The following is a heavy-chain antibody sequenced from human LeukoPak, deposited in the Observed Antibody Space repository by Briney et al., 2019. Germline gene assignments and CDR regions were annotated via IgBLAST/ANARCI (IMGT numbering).Heavy chain of an antibody. CDR3: ARHTVSDWYFDL. CDR2: IYHSGST. V-gene: IGHV4-30-2*03. D-gene: IGHD4-17*01. Sequence: SQTLSLTCTVSGGSISSGGYYWSWIRQPPGKGLEWIGYIYHSGSTYYNPSLKSRVTISVDTSKNQFSLKLRSVTAADTAVYYCARHTVSDWYFDLWGRGTLVTVSS. CDR1: GGSISSGGYY. J-gene: IGHJ2*01.